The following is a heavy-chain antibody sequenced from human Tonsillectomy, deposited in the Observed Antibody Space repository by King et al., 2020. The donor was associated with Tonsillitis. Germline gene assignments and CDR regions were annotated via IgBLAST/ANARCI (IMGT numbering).Heavy chain of an antibody. J-gene: IGHJ2*01. CDR3: AGIMIPFGGVIVSHWYFDV. CDR1: GGSISSGSYY. D-gene: IGHD3-16*02. Sequence: QLQESGPGLVKTSETLSLTCTVSGGSISSGSYYWGWIRQPPGKGLEWIGNIYYSGSTYYNPFLKSRVTISVDTSKNQFSLKLSSVTAADTAVYYCAGIMIPFGGVIVSHWYFDVWGRGTLVTVSS. V-gene: IGHV4-39*01. CDR2: IYYSGST.